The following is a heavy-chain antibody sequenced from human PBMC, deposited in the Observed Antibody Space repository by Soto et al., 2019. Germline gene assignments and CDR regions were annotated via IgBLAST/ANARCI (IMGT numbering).Heavy chain of an antibody. CDR1: GYTFTSYA. V-gene: IGHV1-3*01. CDR2: INAGNGNT. J-gene: IGHJ4*02. D-gene: IGHD2-2*01. Sequence: ASVKVSCKASGYTFTSYAMHWVRQAPGQRLEWMGWINAGNGNTKYSQKFQGRVTITRDTSASTAYMELRSLRSDDTAVYYCARGYCSSTSCYANPEFDYWGQGTLVTVSS. CDR3: ARGYCSSTSCYANPEFDY.